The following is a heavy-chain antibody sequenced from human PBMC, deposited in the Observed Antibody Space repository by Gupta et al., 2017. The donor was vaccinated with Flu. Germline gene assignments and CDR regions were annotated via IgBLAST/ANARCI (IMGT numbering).Heavy chain of an antibody. CDR2: IIPILGIA. J-gene: IGHJ5*02. V-gene: IGHV1-69*02. CDR1: GGTFSSYT. D-gene: IGHD3-10*01. Sequence: QVQLVQSGAEVKKPGSSVKVSCKASGGTFSSYTISWVRQAPGQGLEWMGRIIPILGIANYAQKFQGRVTITADKSTSTAYMELSSLRSEDTAVYYCARVNQGFGELFSLGWFDPWGQGTLVTVSS. CDR3: ARVNQGFGELFSLGWFDP.